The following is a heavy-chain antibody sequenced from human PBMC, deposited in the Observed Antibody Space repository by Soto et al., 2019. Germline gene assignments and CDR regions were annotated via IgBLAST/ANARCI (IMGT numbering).Heavy chain of an antibody. CDR2: INPNSGGT. Sequence: QVHLVQSGAEVKKPGASVKVSCNDSGYTFTDYYIHWVRQAPGQGLEWMGWINPNSGGTNFAQRFQGRVTMTRDTSITTAYMELSSLRSDDTAVYYCATGRYCSGGRCRYYFDYWGQGTLVPVSS. V-gene: IGHV1-2*02. CDR3: ATGRYCSGGRCRYYFDY. D-gene: IGHD2-15*01. CDR1: GYTFTDYY. J-gene: IGHJ4*02.